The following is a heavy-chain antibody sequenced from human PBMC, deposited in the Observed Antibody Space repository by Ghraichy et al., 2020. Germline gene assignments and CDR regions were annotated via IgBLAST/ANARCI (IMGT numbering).Heavy chain of an antibody. Sequence: GGSLRLSCAASGFTFSSYSMNWVRQAPGKGLEWVSYISSSSSTIYYADSVKGRFTISRDNAKNSLYLQMNSLRAEDTAVYYCARDIHRPQLRFDYWGQGTLVTVSS. D-gene: IGHD2-2*01. CDR3: ARDIHRPQLRFDY. J-gene: IGHJ4*02. V-gene: IGHV3-48*01. CDR1: GFTFSSYS. CDR2: ISSSSSTI.